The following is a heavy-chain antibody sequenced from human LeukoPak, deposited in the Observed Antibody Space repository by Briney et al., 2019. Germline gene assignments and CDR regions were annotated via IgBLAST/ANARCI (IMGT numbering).Heavy chain of an antibody. CDR2: IKQDGSEK. D-gene: IGHD5-24*01. V-gene: IGHV3-7*01. CDR3: ARGVVEMATMVFDY. J-gene: IGHJ4*02. Sequence: GGSLRLSCAASGFTFSSYWMSWVRQAPGKGLEWVANIKQDGSEKYYVDSVKGRFTISRDNAKNSLYLQMNSLRAEDTAVYYCARGVVEMATMVFDYWGQGTLVTVSS. CDR1: GFTFSSYW.